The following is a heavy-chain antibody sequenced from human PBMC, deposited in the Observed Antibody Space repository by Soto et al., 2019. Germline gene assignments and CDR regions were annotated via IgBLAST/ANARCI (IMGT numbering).Heavy chain of an antibody. CDR2: INHSGST. Sequence: QVQLQQWGAGLLKPSETLSLTCAVYGGSFSGYYWSWIRQPPGKGLEWIGEINHSGSTNYNPSLKSRVTISVDTPKNLFSLKLSSVTAADTAVYYCAGRSIAAASDYWGQGTLVTVSS. V-gene: IGHV4-34*01. J-gene: IGHJ4*02. CDR1: GGSFSGYY. CDR3: AGRSIAAASDY. D-gene: IGHD6-13*01.